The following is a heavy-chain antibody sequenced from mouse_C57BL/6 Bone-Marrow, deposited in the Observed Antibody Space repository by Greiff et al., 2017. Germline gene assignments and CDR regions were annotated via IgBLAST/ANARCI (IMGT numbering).Heavy chain of an antibody. Sequence: VQLQQSGAELVRPGASVTLSCKASGYTFTDYEMHWVKQTPVHGLEWIGAIDPETGGNAYNQKFKGKAILTADKSSSTAYMELRSLTSEDSAVYYCTRDYYGSSYPHWYFDVWGTGTTVTVSS. J-gene: IGHJ1*03. CDR3: TRDYYGSSYPHWYFDV. V-gene: IGHV1-15*01. CDR2: IDPETGGN. D-gene: IGHD1-1*01. CDR1: GYTFTDYE.